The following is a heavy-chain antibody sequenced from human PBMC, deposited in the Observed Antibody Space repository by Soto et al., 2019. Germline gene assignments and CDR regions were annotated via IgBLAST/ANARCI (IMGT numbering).Heavy chain of an antibody. Sequence: LRLSCAASGFTFSSYSMNWVRQAPGKGLEWVSSISSSSSYIYYADSVKGRFTISRDNAKNSLYLQMNSLRAEDTAVYYCARVMGYSSAYYYYYGMDVWGQGTTVTVSS. D-gene: IGHD6-25*01. V-gene: IGHV3-21*01. CDR2: ISSSSSYI. CDR3: ARVMGYSSAYYYYYGMDV. CDR1: GFTFSSYS. J-gene: IGHJ6*02.